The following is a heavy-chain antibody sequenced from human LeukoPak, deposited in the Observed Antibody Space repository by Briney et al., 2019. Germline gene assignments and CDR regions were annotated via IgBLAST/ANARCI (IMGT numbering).Heavy chain of an antibody. V-gene: IGHV1-18*01. J-gene: IGHJ6*02. CDR1: GYTFRSYG. Sequence: ASVKASCKASGYTFRSYGFNWVRQAPGQGLEWMGWISAYNGDTNYAQKFQGRVTMTTDTSTSTAYMELRSLRSDDTAVYYCATFYGSGRGTYYYYGMDIWGQGTTVIVSS. CDR2: ISAYNGDT. CDR3: ATFYGSGRGTYYYYGMDI. D-gene: IGHD3-10*01.